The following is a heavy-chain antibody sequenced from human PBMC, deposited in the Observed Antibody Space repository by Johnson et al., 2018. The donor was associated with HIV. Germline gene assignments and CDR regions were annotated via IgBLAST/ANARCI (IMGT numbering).Heavy chain of an antibody. D-gene: IGHD1-26*01. Sequence: QVQLVESGGVVVQPGGSLRLSCAASGFTFSSYGMHCVRQAPGKGLAWVAFIRYDGCNKYYADSVKGRFTISRDNSKNTLYLQMNSLRAEDTAVYYCAKDPGSGCPGAFDIWGQGTMVTVSS. CDR1: GFTFSSYG. V-gene: IGHV3-30*02. CDR3: AKDPGSGCPGAFDI. CDR2: IRYDGCNK. J-gene: IGHJ3*02.